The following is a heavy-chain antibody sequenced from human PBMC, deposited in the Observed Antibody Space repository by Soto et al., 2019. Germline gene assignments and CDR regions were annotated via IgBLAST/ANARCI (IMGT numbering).Heavy chain of an antibody. J-gene: IGHJ5*02. V-gene: IGHV4-31*03. CDR2: IYYSGST. D-gene: IGHD6-25*01. Sequence: QVQLQESGPGLVKPSQTLSLTCTVSGGSISSGGYYWSWIRQHPGKGLEWIGYIYYSGSTYYSLSLEERDTISVDTSKNQFSLKLSSVTAADTAVYYCAGVRGVSGYGPEISGFDPWGQGTLVTVSS. CDR1: GGSISSGGYY. CDR3: AGVRGVSGYGPEISGFDP.